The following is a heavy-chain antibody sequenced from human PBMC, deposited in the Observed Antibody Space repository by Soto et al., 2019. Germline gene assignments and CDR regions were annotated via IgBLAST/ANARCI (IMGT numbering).Heavy chain of an antibody. CDR1: RFTFSSYS. J-gene: IGHJ1*01. CDR2: ISSSSSTI. Sequence: EVQLVESGGGLVQPGGSLRLYCAASRFTFSSYSMNWVRQAPGKGLEWDSYISSSSSTIYYADSVKGRFTISRDNAKNSLYLQMNSLRAEDTAVYYCARDLGSSWYPEYFQHWGQGTLVTVSS. CDR3: ARDLGSSWYPEYFQH. V-gene: IGHV3-48*01. D-gene: IGHD6-13*01.